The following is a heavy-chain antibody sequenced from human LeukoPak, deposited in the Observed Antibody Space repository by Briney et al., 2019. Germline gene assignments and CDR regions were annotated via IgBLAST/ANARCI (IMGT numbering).Heavy chain of an antibody. CDR1: GYSFTSYW. D-gene: IGHD2-2*01. J-gene: IGHJ4*02. CDR2: IYPGDSET. CDR3: ARRSNKYGVYYFDY. V-gene: IGHV5-51*01. Sequence: GESLKISCKGSGYSFTSYWIGWVRQMPGKGLEWMGIIYPGDSETRYSPSFQGQVTIPADKSISTAYLQWSSLKASDTAMYYCARRSNKYGVYYFDYWGQGTLVTVSS.